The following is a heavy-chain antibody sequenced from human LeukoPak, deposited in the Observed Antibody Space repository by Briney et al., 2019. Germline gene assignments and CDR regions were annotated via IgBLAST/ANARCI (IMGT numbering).Heavy chain of an antibody. CDR1: GGSISSYY. CDR3: AKSGSYTYTSFDH. J-gene: IGHJ4*02. D-gene: IGHD1-26*01. V-gene: IGHV4-59*01. Sequence: SETLSLTCNVSGGSISSYYWSWIRQPPGKGLEWIGYISYSGSTNYNPSLKGRVTISVDTSKNQFSLKLSSVTAADTAVYYCAKSGSYTYTSFDHWGQGTLVTVSS. CDR2: ISYSGST.